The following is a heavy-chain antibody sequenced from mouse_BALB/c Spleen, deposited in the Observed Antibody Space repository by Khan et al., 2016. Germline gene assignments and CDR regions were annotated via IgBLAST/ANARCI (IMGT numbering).Heavy chain of an antibody. V-gene: IGHV9-3-1*01. CDR2: INTYSGES. J-gene: IGHJ1*01. CDR1: GYTFTNYG. CDR3: ARYRYYYGSSRYFDV. Sequence: QVQLQQSGPELKKPGKTVKISCKASGYTFTNYGMNWVKQAPGKGLKWMGWINTYSGESTYAEDFKGRVAFSAETSANTAYLQINNLKNEDTATYFCARYRYYYGSSRYFDVWGAGTTVTVSS. D-gene: IGHD1-1*01.